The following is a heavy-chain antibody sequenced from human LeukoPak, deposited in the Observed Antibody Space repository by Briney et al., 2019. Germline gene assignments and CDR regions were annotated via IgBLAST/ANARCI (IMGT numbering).Heavy chain of an antibody. CDR1: GFTFSNYW. V-gene: IGHV3-7*01. Sequence: GGSLRLSCAASGFTFSNYWMSWVRQAPGKGLEWMANIKQDGSEKYYVDSVKGRFTISRDNAKNSLYLQMNSLRAEDTAVYYCGRVGGGLPKYYFDYWGQGTLVTVSS. CDR3: GRVGGGLPKYYFDY. CDR2: IKQDGSEK. J-gene: IGHJ4*02. D-gene: IGHD2-15*01.